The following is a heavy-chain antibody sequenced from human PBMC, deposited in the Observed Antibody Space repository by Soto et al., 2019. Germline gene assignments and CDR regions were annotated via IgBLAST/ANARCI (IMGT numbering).Heavy chain of an antibody. CDR2: TYYRSKWYN. Sequence: SQTLSLTCAISGDSVSSNSAAWNLIRQSPSRGLEGLGRTYYRSKWYNDYAVSVKSRITINPDTSKNQFSLQLNSVTPEDTAVYYCARVGPHGSSCFDTWGQGTLVTVSS. V-gene: IGHV6-1*01. D-gene: IGHD1-26*01. J-gene: IGHJ5*02. CDR1: GDSVSSNSAA. CDR3: ARVGPHGSSCFDT.